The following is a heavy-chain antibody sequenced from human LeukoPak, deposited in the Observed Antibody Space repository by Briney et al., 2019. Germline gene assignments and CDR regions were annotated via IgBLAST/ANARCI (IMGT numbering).Heavy chain of an antibody. Sequence: GGSLRLSCAASGFTFSTYWMHWVRQAPGKGLVWVSRTKSDGSTNYADSVKGRFTISRDNAKNTLSLQMNSLRPEDTGAYYCARAPSEIGGYYPEYFRHWGQGTLVTVSS. D-gene: IGHD3-22*01. CDR1: GFTFSTYW. CDR2: TKSDGST. J-gene: IGHJ1*01. V-gene: IGHV3-74*01. CDR3: ARAPSEIGGYYPEYFRH.